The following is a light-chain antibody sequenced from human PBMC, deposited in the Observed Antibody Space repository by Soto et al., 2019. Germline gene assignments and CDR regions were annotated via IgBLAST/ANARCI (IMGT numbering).Light chain of an antibody. J-gene: IGLJ2*01. CDR1: RSNLGAGYD. CDR3: AAWDDSLNGVI. V-gene: IGLV1-40*01. Sequence: QSVLTQPPSVSGAPGQRVTISCTGSRSNLGAGYDVHWYQQLPGTAPKLLVFGNNNRPSGVPDRFSGSKSGTSASLAISGLQSEDEADYYCAAWDDSLNGVIFGAGTKLTVL. CDR2: GNN.